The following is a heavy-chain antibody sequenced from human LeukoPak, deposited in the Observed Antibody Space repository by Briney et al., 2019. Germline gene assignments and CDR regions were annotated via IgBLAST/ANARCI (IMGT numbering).Heavy chain of an antibody. CDR1: GFTFSSYA. CDR2: ISGSGGST. D-gene: IGHD3-3*01. CDR3: ARVLDYYDVWRAISPKHHYYGMDV. J-gene: IGHJ6*02. Sequence: PGGSLRLSCAASGFTFSSYAMSWVRQAPGKGLEWVSAISGSGGSTYYADSVKGRFTISRDNSKNMLYLHMNSLRAEDTAVYYCARVLDYYDVWRAISPKHHYYGMDVWGQGTTVTVSS. V-gene: IGHV3-23*01.